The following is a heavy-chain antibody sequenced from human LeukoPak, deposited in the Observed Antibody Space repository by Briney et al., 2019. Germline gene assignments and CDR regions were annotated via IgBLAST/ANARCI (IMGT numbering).Heavy chain of an antibody. CDR2: ISGSGGST. D-gene: IGHD2-15*01. V-gene: IGHV3-23*01. CDR3: AKTRIGFDY. J-gene: IGHJ4*02. Sequence: GGSLRLSCAASGFTFDDYAMHWVRQAPGKGLEWVSAISGSGGSTYYADSVKGRFTISRDNSKNTLYLQMNSLRAEDTAVYYCAKTRIGFDYWGQGTLVTVSS. CDR1: GFTFDDYA.